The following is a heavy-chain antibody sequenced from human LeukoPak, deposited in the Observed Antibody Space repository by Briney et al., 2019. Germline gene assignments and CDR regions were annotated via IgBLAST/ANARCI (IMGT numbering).Heavy chain of an antibody. J-gene: IGHJ6*03. CDR2: IKQDGSEK. D-gene: IGHD3-9*01. Sequence: GGSLRLSCAASGFTFDDYGMSWVRQAPGKGLEWVANIKQDGSEKYYVDSVKGRFTISRDNAKNSLYLQMNSLRAEDTAVYYCARDPLYYDILTGNYYYYMDVWGKGTAVTVSS. CDR3: ARDPLYYDILTGNYYYYMDV. V-gene: IGHV3-7*01. CDR1: GFTFDDYG.